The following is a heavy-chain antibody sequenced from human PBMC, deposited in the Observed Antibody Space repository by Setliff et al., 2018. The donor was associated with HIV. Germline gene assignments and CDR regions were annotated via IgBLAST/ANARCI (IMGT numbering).Heavy chain of an antibody. CDR2: INAYNGNT. D-gene: IGHD3-10*01. CDR3: ARDNEAIGWFGDRPDHILLF. CDR1: GYTFTSYG. J-gene: IGHJ3*01. Sequence: ASVMVSCKASGYTFTSYGVSWVRQAPGQGLEWMGWINAYNGNTNFAQKLQGRVTMTSDTSTSTAYLELRSLSSDDTAVYYCARDNEAIGWFGDRPDHILLFWGQGTMVTV. V-gene: IGHV1-18*01.